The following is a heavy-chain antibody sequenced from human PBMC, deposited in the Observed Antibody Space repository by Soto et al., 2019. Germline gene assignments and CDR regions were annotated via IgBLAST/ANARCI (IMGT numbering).Heavy chain of an antibody. CDR2: IYYSGST. Sequence: SETLSLTCTVSGGSISSYYWSWIRQPPGKGLEWIGYIYYSGSTNYNPSLKSRVTISVDTSKNQFSLKLSSVTAADTAVYYCARSMYCTNGVCYYFDYWGQGTLVTVFS. V-gene: IGHV4-59*01. CDR1: GGSISSYY. J-gene: IGHJ4*02. D-gene: IGHD2-8*01. CDR3: ARSMYCTNGVCYYFDY.